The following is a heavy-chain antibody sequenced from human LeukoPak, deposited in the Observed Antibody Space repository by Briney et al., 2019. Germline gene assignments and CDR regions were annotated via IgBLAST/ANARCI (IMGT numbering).Heavy chain of an antibody. CDR3: ARGGTIFAVVALDI. J-gene: IGHJ3*02. Sequence: SETLSLTCNVSRDSIGSYYWTWIRQPPGKGLEWIGYIYYSGNTNYNTSLKSRVTMSLDTSKNQFSLNLTSVTTADTATYYCARGGTIFAVVALDIWGQGTMVTVSS. D-gene: IGHD3-3*01. V-gene: IGHV4-59*01. CDR1: RDSIGSYY. CDR2: IYYSGNT.